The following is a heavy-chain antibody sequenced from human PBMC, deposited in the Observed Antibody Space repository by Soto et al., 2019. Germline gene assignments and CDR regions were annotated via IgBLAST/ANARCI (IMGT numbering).Heavy chain of an antibody. D-gene: IGHD3-10*01. CDR1: VFTFSTYA. J-gene: IGHJ4*02. Sequence: VQLLESGGGLVQPGGSLRLSCAASVFTFSTYAISWFRQAPGKGLEWVSLISGSGESTYYADSVKGRFTISRDNSKTTLYLQMNSLSAEDTAVHYCANVHGSGSYHNFPDYWGQGTLVTVSS. CDR2: ISGSGEST. CDR3: ANVHGSGSYHNFPDY. V-gene: IGHV3-23*01.